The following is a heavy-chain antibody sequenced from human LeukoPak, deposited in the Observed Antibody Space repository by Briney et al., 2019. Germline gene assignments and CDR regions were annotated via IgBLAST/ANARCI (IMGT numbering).Heavy chain of an antibody. CDR2: INPNSGGT. Sequence: ASVKVSCKASGYTFTGYYMHWVRQAPGQGLEWMGWINPNSGGTNYAQKFQGRVTMTRDTSISTAYMELSRLRSDDTAVYYCARDNRKTYCSGGSCYNYYYYYYGMDGWGQGTTVTVSS. J-gene: IGHJ6*02. CDR3: ARDNRKTYCSGGSCYNYYYYYYGMDG. V-gene: IGHV1-2*02. CDR1: GYTFTGYY. D-gene: IGHD2-15*01.